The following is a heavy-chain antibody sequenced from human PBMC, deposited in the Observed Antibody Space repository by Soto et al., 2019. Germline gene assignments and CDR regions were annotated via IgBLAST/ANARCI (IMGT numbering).Heavy chain of an antibody. CDR3: VRALAGYGRFSY. CDR2: ITLAGREK. V-gene: IGHV3-7*01. D-gene: IGHD6-19*01. J-gene: IGHJ4*02. CDR1: VFIYKTYW. Sequence: WLSRRLSLSAAVFIYKTYWMPSVRQAHGKRLPWVATITLAGREKNCLDSVEGRFTISRDDVDNSMSLHMSRLRGEDTAVYFCVRALAGYGRFSYWGMGPPVTVSS.